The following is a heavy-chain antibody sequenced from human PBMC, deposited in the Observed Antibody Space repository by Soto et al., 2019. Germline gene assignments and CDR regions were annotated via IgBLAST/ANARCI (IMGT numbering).Heavy chain of an antibody. Sequence: GESLKISCKGSGYSFTSYWIGWVRQMPGKGLEWMGIIYPGDSDTRYSPSFQGQVTISADKSISTAYLQWSSLKASDTAMYYCARQDLVIVPAAPDYGAFDFWGQGTMVTVSS. CDR2: IYPGDSDT. CDR3: ARQDLVIVPAAPDYGAFDF. V-gene: IGHV5-51*01. D-gene: IGHD2-2*01. CDR1: GYSFTSYW. J-gene: IGHJ3*01.